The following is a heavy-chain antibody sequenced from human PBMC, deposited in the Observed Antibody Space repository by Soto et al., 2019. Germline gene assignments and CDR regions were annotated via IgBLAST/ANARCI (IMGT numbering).Heavy chain of an antibody. V-gene: IGHV3-23*01. Sequence: GGSLRLSCAASGFPFSSTDMTWVRQAPGKGLEWVSTIDGSGGTTYYADSVRGRFTISRDNSINTVFLQMNSLRADDTALYFCAKNSGWFNTWGQGALVTVSS. J-gene: IGHJ5*02. D-gene: IGHD3-10*01. CDR3: AKNSGWFNT. CDR2: IDGSGGTT. CDR1: GFPFSSTD.